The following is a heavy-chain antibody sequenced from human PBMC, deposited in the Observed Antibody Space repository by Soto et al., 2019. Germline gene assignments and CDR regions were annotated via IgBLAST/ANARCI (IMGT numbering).Heavy chain of an antibody. J-gene: IGHJ5*02. CDR2: IYYSGST. CDR1: RGSLSSGDYY. Sequence: LSLTCTVSRGSLSSGDYYLSWIRQPPGQRLAWIGYIYYSGSTYSNPSLKSRVTRSVDTSKNQFSLKLSAVTAAATAVYYCATVVPAAIDCGWVGWFDPWGQGTLGTVSS. D-gene: IGHD2-2*02. CDR3: ATVVPAAIDCGWVGWFDP. V-gene: IGHV4-30-4*01.